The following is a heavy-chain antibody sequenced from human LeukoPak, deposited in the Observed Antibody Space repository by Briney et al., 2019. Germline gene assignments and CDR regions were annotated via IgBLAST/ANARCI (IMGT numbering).Heavy chain of an antibody. Sequence: GGSLRLSCAASGFTFRSYGMHWLRQAPGKGLEWVAVISYDGSNKYYADSVKGRFTISRDNSKNTLYLQMNSLRAEDTAVYYCARAGYSSGWYDYWGQGTLVTVSS. CDR3: ARAGYSSGWYDY. CDR1: GFTFRSYG. V-gene: IGHV3-30*03. D-gene: IGHD6-19*01. CDR2: ISYDGSNK. J-gene: IGHJ4*02.